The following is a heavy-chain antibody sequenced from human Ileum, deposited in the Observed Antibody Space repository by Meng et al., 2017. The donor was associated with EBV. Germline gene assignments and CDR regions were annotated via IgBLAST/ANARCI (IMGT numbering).Heavy chain of an antibody. J-gene: IGHJ4*02. Sequence: QVQLTGSGPGLVKPSGTLSLICVVFDGSIRSSNWWSWVRQPPGKGLEWIGQIYYSGSPSYNPSLKSRVTMSVDKSKNQVSLNLNSVTAADTALYYCARHSGYNQGYWGQGTLVTVSS. V-gene: IGHV4-4*02. D-gene: IGHD5-24*01. CDR3: ARHSGYNQGY. CDR1: DGSIRSSNW. CDR2: IYYSGSP.